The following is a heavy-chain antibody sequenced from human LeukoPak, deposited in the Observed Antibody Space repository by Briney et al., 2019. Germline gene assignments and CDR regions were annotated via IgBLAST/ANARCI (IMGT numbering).Heavy chain of an antibody. Sequence: KPSETLSLTCTVSGGSISSYYWSWIRRPPGKGLEWIGYIYYSGSTNYNPSLKSRVTISVDTSKNQFSLKLSSVTAADTAVYYCARVDIVVVPASITYYYYMDVWGKGTTVTVSS. J-gene: IGHJ6*03. CDR1: GGSISSYY. CDR3: ARVDIVVVPASITYYYYMDV. CDR2: IYYSGST. D-gene: IGHD2-2*03. V-gene: IGHV4-59*01.